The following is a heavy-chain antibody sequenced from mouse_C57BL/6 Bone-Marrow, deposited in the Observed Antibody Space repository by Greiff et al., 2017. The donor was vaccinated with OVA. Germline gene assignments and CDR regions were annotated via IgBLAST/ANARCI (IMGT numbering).Heavy chain of an antibody. CDR2: INPYNGGT. CDR3: ARYDYRDFDV. CDR1: GYTFTDYY. D-gene: IGHD2-4*01. Sequence: EVQLQQSGPELVKPGASVKISCKASGYTFTDYYMHWVKQSHGQGLEWIGDINPYNGGTSYNQKFKGKATLTVDKSSSTAYMELRSLTSEDSAVYYCARYDYRDFDVWGTGTTVTVS. V-gene: IGHV1-26*01. J-gene: IGHJ1*03.